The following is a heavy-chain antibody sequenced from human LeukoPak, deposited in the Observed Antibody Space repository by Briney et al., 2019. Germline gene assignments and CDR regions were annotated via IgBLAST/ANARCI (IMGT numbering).Heavy chain of an antibody. D-gene: IGHD1-26*01. CDR3: ARAAYSGSYHSDY. V-gene: IGHV4-61*01. J-gene: IGHJ4*02. Sequence: SETLSLTCTVSGGSVNSGSYYWDWIRQPPGKGLEWIGYIYYSGSTNYNPSLKSRVTISVDTSKNQFSLKLSSVTAADTAVYYCARAAYSGSYHSDYWRQGTLVTVSS. CDR2: IYYSGST. CDR1: GGSVNSGSYY.